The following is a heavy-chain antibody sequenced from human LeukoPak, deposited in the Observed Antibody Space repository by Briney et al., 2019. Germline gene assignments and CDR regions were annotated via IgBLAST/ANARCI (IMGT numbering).Heavy chain of an antibody. V-gene: IGHV5-51*01. J-gene: IGHJ4*02. D-gene: IGHD1-14*01. CDR1: GYTFTSDW. Sequence: GESLKISCKGSGYTFTSDWIAWVRQMPGKGLEWMGTIYPGDSDTRYSPSFQGQVTISADKSISTAYLQWSSLKASDSAMYYCARQGLPGTYAYWGQGTLVTVSS. CDR2: IYPGDSDT. CDR3: ARQGLPGTYAY.